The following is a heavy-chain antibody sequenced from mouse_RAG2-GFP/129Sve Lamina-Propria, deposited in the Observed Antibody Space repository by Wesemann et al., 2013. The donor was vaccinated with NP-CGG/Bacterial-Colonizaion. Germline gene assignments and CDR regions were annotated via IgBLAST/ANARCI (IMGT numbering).Heavy chain of an antibody. V-gene: IGHV1-12*01. D-gene: IGHD1-1*01. Sequence: SYNMHWVKQTPRQGLEWIGAIYPGNGDTSYNQKFKGKATLTVDKSSSTAYMQLSSLTSEDSAVYFCARGADYYGIDYWGQGTTLTVSS. CDR1: SYN. CDR3: ARGADYYGIDY. J-gene: IGHJ2*01. CDR2: IYPGNGDT.